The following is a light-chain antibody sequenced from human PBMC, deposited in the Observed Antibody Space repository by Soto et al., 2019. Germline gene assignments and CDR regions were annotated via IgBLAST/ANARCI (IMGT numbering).Light chain of an antibody. J-gene: IGLJ3*02. V-gene: IGLV2-14*01. CDR3: SSYAGSRTFV. CDR1: SSDVGGYNY. CDR2: EVS. Sequence: QSALTQPASVSGSPGQSITISCTGTSSDVGGYNYVSWYQQHPGKAPKLMIYEVSNRPSGVSNRFSGSKSGNTASLTISGLQAEDEADYYCSSYAGSRTFVFGGGTKVTVL.